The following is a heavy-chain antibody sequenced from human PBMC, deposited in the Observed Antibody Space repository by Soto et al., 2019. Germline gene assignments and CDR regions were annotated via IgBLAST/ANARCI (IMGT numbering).Heavy chain of an antibody. J-gene: IGHJ4*02. CDR3: AGGRLGDTFGY. CDR1: GGSISSGGYY. Sequence: QVQLQESGPGLVKPSQTLSLTCSVSGGSISSGGYYWSWIRQHPGKGLEWIGYIYYSGSTYYNPSLKSRVPISVAWPKTQFALKLGSVTAADTAMYYCAGGRLGDTFGYWGQGTLVTVSS. CDR2: IYYSGST. D-gene: IGHD3-16*01. V-gene: IGHV4-31*03.